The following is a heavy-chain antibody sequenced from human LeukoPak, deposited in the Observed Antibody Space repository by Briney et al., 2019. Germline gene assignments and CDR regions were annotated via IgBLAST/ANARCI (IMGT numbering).Heavy chain of an antibody. CDR2: ISSSSSYI. V-gene: IGHV3-21*01. D-gene: IGHD2-2*01. J-gene: IGHJ4*02. Sequence: PGGSLRLSCAASGFTFSSYSMNWVRQAPGKGLEWVSSISSSSSYIYYADSVKGRFTISRDNAKNSLYLQMNSLRAEDTAVYYCARVGYCSSTSCRSQKWGQGALVSVSS. CDR1: GFTFSSYS. CDR3: ARVGYCSSTSCRSQK.